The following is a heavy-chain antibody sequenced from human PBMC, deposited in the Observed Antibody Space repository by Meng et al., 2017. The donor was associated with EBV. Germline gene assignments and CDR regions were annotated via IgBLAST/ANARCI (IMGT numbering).Heavy chain of an antibody. CDR2: IIPIFGTA. CDR3: ARAEIAAAGRLDY. J-gene: IGHJ4*02. Sequence: QVGLVQAGAEVKKPGFWVKVSCKASGGTFSSYAISWVRQAPGQGLEWMGGIIPIFGTANYAQKFQGRVTITADKSTSTAYMELSSLRSEDTAVYYCARAEIAAAGRLDYWGQGTLVTVSS. D-gene: IGHD6-13*01. V-gene: IGHV1-69*06. CDR1: GGTFSSYA.